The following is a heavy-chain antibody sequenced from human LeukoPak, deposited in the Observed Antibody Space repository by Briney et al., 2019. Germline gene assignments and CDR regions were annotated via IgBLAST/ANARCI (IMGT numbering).Heavy chain of an antibody. V-gene: IGHV3-23*01. J-gene: IGHJ4*02. CDR3: AKAPSVSSSWFDY. CDR1: GFTFSSYA. CDR2: ISGSGGST. D-gene: IGHD6-13*01. Sequence: GGSLRLSCAASGFTFSSYAMSWVRQAPGKGLEWVSAISGSGGSTYYADSVKGRFTISRDNSGNTLYLQMSSLRAEDTAVYYCAKAPSVSSSWFDYWGQGTLVTVSS.